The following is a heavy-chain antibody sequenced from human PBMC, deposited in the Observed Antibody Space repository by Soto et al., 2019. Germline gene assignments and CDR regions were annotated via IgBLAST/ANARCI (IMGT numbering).Heavy chain of an antibody. Sequence: PGESLKISCAASGFTFSNYAMNWVRQPPGKGPEWVSRMTGDGRTTQYADSVKGRFTASRDNAKSTLYLQMNSLRAEDTAVYYCATAEVDYWGPGTLVTVSS. V-gene: IGHV3-74*03. CDR1: GFTFSNYA. CDR2: MTGDGRTT. J-gene: IGHJ4*02. CDR3: ATAEVDY.